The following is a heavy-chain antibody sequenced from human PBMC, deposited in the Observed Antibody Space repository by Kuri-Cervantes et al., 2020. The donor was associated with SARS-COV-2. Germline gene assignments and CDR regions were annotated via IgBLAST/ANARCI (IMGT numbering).Heavy chain of an antibody. CDR2: IYYSGST. CDR1: GYSISSGYY. Sequence: ESLKISCTVSGYSISSGYYWGWIRQPPGKGLEWIGSIYYSGSTYYNPSLKSRLTISVDASKNQFSLKLSSVTAADTAVYHCARGVVPAATKIKKNFGYFDLWGRGTLVTVSS. V-gene: IGHV4-38-2*02. D-gene: IGHD2-2*01. CDR3: ARGVVPAATKIKKNFGYFDL. J-gene: IGHJ2*01.